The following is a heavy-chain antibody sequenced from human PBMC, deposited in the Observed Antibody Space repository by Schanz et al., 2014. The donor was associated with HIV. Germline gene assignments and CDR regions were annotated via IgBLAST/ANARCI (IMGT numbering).Heavy chain of an antibody. CDR3: VRDNHDSTWYEGYYYGMDV. D-gene: IGHD6-13*01. Sequence: EEQLVESGGGLVKPGESLRLACAASGFTFSAYSMKWVRQAPGKGLEWVSSISRDPSYIYYADSVRGRFTISRDNAKNSLYPQMNSLRAEDTAVYYCVRDNHDSTWYEGYYYGMDVWGQGTTVTVSS. V-gene: IGHV3-21*06. CDR2: ISRDPSYI. CDR1: GFTFSAYS. J-gene: IGHJ6*02.